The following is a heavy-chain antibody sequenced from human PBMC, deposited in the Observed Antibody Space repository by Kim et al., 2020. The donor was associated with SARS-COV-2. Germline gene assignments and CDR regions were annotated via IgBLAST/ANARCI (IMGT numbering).Heavy chain of an antibody. CDR3: ATVRLTCSSTSCYTHYYYGMDV. CDR2: FDPEDGET. CDR1: GYTLTELS. Sequence: ASVKVSCKVSGYTLTELSMHWVRQAPGKGLEWMGGFDPEDGETIYAQKFQGRVTMTEDTSTDTAYMELSSLRSEDTAVYYCATVRLTCSSTSCYTHYYYGMDVWGQGTTVTVSS. V-gene: IGHV1-24*01. D-gene: IGHD2-2*02. J-gene: IGHJ6*02.